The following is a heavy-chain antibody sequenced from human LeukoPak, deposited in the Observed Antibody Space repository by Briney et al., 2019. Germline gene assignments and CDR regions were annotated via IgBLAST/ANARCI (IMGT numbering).Heavy chain of an antibody. CDR2: ISGSGGSA. V-gene: IGHV3-23*01. Sequence: GGSLRLSCAASGFTFSSHSMNWVRQAPGKGLEWVSAISGSGGSAYYADSVKGRFTISRDNSKNTLYLQMNSLRAEDTAVYYCAKDEGYDSSGYYSDYWGQGTLVTVSS. CDR1: GFTFSSHS. CDR3: AKDEGYDSSGYYSDY. J-gene: IGHJ4*02. D-gene: IGHD3-22*01.